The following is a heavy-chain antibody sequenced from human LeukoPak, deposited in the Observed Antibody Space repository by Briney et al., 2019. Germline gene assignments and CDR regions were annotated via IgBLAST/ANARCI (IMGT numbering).Heavy chain of an antibody. Sequence: ASVKVSCKASGYTFSGFYIHWVRQAPGQGLEWMGWINPNSGVTNYAQKLQGRVTITRDTSTSTVYMELSSLRSEDTAVYYCARVAAGTLYESNLYYFDYWGQGTLVTVSS. V-gene: IGHV1-2*02. CDR1: GYTFSGFY. J-gene: IGHJ4*02. D-gene: IGHD6-13*01. CDR2: INPNSGVT. CDR3: ARVAAGTLYESNLYYFDY.